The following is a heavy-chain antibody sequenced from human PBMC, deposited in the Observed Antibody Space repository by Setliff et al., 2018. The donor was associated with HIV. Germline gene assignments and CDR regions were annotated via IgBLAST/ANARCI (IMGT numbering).Heavy chain of an antibody. J-gene: IGHJ4*02. V-gene: IGHV4-34*01. CDR2: INHSGGT. Sequence: SETLSLTCAVYNGSFNGYYWSWIRQPPGKGLEWIGEINHSGGTTYNPSLNGRVGISVDTSKNQFSLKLITLTVADTAVYYCALLEVPFIGGRIPSFWGQGTLVTSPQ. D-gene: IGHD3-16*01. CDR3: ALLEVPFIGGRIPSF. CDR1: NGSFNGYY.